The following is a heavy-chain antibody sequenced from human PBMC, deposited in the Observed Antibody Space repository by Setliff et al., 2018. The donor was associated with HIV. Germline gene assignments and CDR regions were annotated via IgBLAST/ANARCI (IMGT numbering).Heavy chain of an antibody. D-gene: IGHD4-17*01. Sequence: PGGSLRLSCAASGFTFSDYWMSWVRQAPGKGLEWVANINQDGSEMYYVGSVRGRFIILRDSVTNSLLLQMNSLRAEDTARYYCARNLVGITGDYIPSGYWGQGTLGTV. V-gene: IGHV3-7*03. CDR2: INQDGSEM. CDR3: ARNLVGITGDYIPSGY. J-gene: IGHJ4*02. CDR1: GFTFSDYW.